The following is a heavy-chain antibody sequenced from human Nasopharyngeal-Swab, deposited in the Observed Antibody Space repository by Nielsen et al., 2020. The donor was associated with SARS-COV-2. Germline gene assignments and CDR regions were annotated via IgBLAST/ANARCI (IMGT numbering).Heavy chain of an antibody. Sequence: RQAPGKGLEWIGEINHSGSTNYNPSLKSRVTISVDTSKNQFSLKLSSVTAADTAVYYCASSPLWFGEPEHGMDVWGQGTTFPVSS. V-gene: IGHV4-34*01. D-gene: IGHD3-10*01. CDR2: INHSGST. J-gene: IGHJ6*02. CDR3: ASSPLWFGEPEHGMDV.